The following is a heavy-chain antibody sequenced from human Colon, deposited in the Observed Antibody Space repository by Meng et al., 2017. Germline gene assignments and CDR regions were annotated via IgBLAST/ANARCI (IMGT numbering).Heavy chain of an antibody. CDR3: ASLKDYDGRGYYYFES. Sequence: QLQLQESGSGLVKPSQTLSLTCTVSGGSISSGGYYWSWIRQPPGKGLEWIGSIGHSGITYYTPSLKSRVTVSIDTSKSQFSLKLTSVTAADTAVYYCASLKDYDGRGYYYFESWGQGTLVTVSS. CDR2: IGHSGIT. J-gene: IGHJ4*02. V-gene: IGHV4-30-2*03. CDR1: GGSISSGGYY. D-gene: IGHD3-22*01.